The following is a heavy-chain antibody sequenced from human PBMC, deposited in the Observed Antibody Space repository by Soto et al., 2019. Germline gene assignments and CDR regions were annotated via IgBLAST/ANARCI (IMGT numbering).Heavy chain of an antibody. J-gene: IGHJ6*02. CDR2: INSDGSST. Sequence: EVQLVESGGGLVKPGGSLRLSCAASGFTFSIYWMHWIRQAPGKGLVWVSHINSDGSSTRNADSVKGRFTISRDNAKNTLYLQMNSLRAEDTAVYYCARGSRYGMDVWGQGTTVTVSS. V-gene: IGHV3-74*02. CDR3: ARGSRYGMDV. CDR1: GFTFSIYW.